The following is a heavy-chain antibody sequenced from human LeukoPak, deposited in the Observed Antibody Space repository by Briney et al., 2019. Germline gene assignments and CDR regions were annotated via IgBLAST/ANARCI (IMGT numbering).Heavy chain of an antibody. Sequence: PSEALSLHRTFSGCFLRSFYWGLVRPPPGEGLEGIGYIYYSGTTNYNPSPKSRVTISVDTSKNQFSLKLSSVTAADTAVYYCARGVYIAAAQYGYWGQGTLVTVSS. V-gene: IGHV4-59*01. J-gene: IGHJ4*02. D-gene: IGHD6-13*01. CDR2: IYYSGTT. CDR3: ARGVYIAAAQYGY. CDR1: GCFLRSFY.